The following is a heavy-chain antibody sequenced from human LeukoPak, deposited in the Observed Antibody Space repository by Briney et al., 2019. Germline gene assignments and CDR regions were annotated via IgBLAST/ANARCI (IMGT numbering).Heavy chain of an antibody. CDR2: IRYDGSNK. J-gene: IGHJ3*02. D-gene: IGHD3-3*01. CDR3: AKLWSGWDFDAFDI. CDR1: GFTFSSYG. Sequence: GGSLRLSCAASGFTFSSYGMHWVRQAPGRGLGWVAFIRYDGSNKYYADSVKGRFTISRDNSKNTLYLQMNSLRAEDTAVYYCAKLWSGWDFDAFDIWGQGTMVTVSS. V-gene: IGHV3-30*02.